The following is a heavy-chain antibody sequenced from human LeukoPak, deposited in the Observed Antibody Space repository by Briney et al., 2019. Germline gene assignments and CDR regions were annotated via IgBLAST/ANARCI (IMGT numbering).Heavy chain of an antibody. CDR1: GGSISSGSYY. J-gene: IGHJ4*02. CDR3: ARGQGYGLLNAVDY. CDR2: IYTSGST. D-gene: IGHD5-18*01. V-gene: IGHV4-61*02. Sequence: PSETLSLTCTVSGGSISSGSYYWRWIRQPAGKGLEWIGRIYTSGSTNYNPSLKSRVTISVDTSKNQFSLKVRSVTAADTAVYYCARGQGYGLLNAVDYWGQGTLVTVSS.